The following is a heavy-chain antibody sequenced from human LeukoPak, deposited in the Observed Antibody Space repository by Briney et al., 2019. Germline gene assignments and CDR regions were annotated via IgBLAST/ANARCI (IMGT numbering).Heavy chain of an antibody. Sequence: GGSLRLSCAASGFTFSSYEMNWVRQAPGKGLEWVSYISSSGSTIYYADSVKGRFTISRDNAKNSLYLQMNSLRAEDTAVYYCARIAYCGGDCYPNWYFDLWGHGTLVTVSS. V-gene: IGHV3-48*03. J-gene: IGHJ2*01. CDR1: GFTFSSYE. CDR2: ISSSGSTI. CDR3: ARIAYCGGDCYPNWYFDL. D-gene: IGHD2-21*02.